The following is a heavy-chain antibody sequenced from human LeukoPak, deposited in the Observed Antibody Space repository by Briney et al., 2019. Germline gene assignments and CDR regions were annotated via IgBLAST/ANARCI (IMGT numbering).Heavy chain of an antibody. V-gene: IGHV3-9*01. D-gene: IGHD3-9*01. J-gene: IGHJ3*02. CDR3: ARAPLRYFDWLLFRAHDAFDI. CDR2: ISWNSGSI. Sequence: GRSLRLSCAASGFTFDDYAMHWVRQAPGKGLEWVSGISWNSGSIGYADSVKGRFTISRDNAKNSLYLQMNSLRAEDTAVYYCARAPLRYFDWLLFRAHDAFDIWGQGTMVTVSS. CDR1: GFTFDDYA.